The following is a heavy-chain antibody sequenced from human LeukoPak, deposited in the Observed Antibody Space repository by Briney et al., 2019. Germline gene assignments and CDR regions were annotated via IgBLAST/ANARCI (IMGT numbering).Heavy chain of an antibody. D-gene: IGHD3-22*01. CDR2: IKSKTDGGTT. CDR1: GFTFSNAW. J-gene: IGHJ4*02. CDR3: TTAASYYDSYYFDY. V-gene: IGHV3-15*01. Sequence: PGASLRLSCAASGFTFSNAWMSWVRQAPGKGLEWVGRIKSKTDGGTTDYAAAVKGRFTISRDDSKNTVYLQVNSLKTEDTAVYYCTTAASYYDSYYFDYWGQGTLVTVSS.